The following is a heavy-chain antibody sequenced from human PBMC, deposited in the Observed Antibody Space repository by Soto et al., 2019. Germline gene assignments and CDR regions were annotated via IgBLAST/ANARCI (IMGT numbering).Heavy chain of an antibody. CDR1: GFTFSNYG. D-gene: IGHD2-21*01. J-gene: IGHJ6*02. CDR3: ARDIASVTAKHFFYYYAMDV. V-gene: IGHV1-18*01. CDR2: VSANNGHT. Sequence: ASVKVSCKASGFTFSNYGLNWVRQAPGQGLEWMGWVSANNGHTNYAQNLQGRVSMTTDTSTSTAYMELSGLTFDDTAVYYCARDIASVTAKHFFYYYAMDVWGQGTTVTVSS.